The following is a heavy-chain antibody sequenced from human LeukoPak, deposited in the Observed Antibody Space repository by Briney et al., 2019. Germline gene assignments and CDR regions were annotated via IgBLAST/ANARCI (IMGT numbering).Heavy chain of an antibody. CDR1: GFSFSTYP. CDR2: ISSSSNLI. CDR3: ARDGLIVGNMDV. D-gene: IGHD3-22*01. J-gene: IGHJ6*02. Sequence: GGSLRLSCAASGFSFSTYPMDWVRQAPGKGLEWISYISSSSNLIYYADSVRGRFTISRGNAKNSLYLQMNSLTAEDTAVYYCARDGLIVGNMDVWGQGTTVTVSS. V-gene: IGHV3-48*01.